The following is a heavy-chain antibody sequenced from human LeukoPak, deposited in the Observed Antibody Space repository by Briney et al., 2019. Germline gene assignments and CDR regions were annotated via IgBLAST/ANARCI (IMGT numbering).Heavy chain of an antibody. CDR1: GGSISSYY. J-gene: IGHJ4*02. D-gene: IGHD5-12*01. CDR2: INHSGST. Sequence: SETLSLTCTVSGGSISSYYWSWIRQPPGKGLEWIGEINHSGSTNYNPSLKSRVTISVDTSKNQFSLKLSSVTAADTAVYYCARGTYRGYGEFDYWGQGTLVTVSS. V-gene: IGHV4-34*01. CDR3: ARGTYRGYGEFDY.